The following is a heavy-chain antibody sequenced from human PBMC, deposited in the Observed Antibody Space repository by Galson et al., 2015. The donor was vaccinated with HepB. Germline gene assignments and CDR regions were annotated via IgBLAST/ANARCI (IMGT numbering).Heavy chain of an antibody. CDR2: ISSSSSTI. J-gene: IGHJ4*02. D-gene: IGHD4-17*01. CDR1: GFTFSSYS. Sequence: SLRLSCAASGFTFSSYSMNWVRQAPGKGLEWVSYISSSSSTIYYADSVKGRFTISRDNAKNSLYLQMNSLRDEDTAVYYCASYGDPRLRPFDYWGQGTLVTVSS. CDR3: ASYGDPRLRPFDY. V-gene: IGHV3-48*02.